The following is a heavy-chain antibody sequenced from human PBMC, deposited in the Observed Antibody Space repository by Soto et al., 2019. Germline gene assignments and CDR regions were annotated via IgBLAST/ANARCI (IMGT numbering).Heavy chain of an antibody. J-gene: IGHJ4*02. CDR3: ARDVVVQQFDY. V-gene: IGHV1-3*01. Sequence: ASVKVSCKASGYTFTSYAMHWVRQAPGQRLEWMGWINAGNGNTKYSQKFQGRVTITRDTSASTAYMELRSLRSDDTAVYYCARDVVVQQFDYWGQGTLVTVSS. D-gene: IGHD2-21*01. CDR2: INAGNGNT. CDR1: GYTFTSYA.